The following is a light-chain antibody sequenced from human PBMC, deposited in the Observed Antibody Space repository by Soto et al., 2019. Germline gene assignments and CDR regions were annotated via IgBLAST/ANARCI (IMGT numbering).Light chain of an antibody. J-gene: IGLJ1*01. CDR2: DVS. Sequence: QSVLTQPASVSGSPGQSIAISRTGTSSDVGAYNYVSWYQQHPGKAPKLMIYDVSNRPSGVSNRFSGSKSDNTASLTISGLQAEDEADYYCSSYTSSSTYVFGSGTKLTVL. CDR1: SSDVGAYNY. V-gene: IGLV2-14*01. CDR3: SSYTSSSTYV.